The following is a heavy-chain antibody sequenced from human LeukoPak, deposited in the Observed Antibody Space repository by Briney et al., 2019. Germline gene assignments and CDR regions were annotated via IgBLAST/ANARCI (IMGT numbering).Heavy chain of an antibody. Sequence: PGGSLRRSCAASGFTFSTYEMNWVRQAPGKGLEWVSYISGTGRSRNYADSVKGRFTISRDNAKNSLYLQMNSLRAEDTAVYYCARWEYCSSTYCSFDYWGQGTLVTVSS. J-gene: IGHJ4*02. V-gene: IGHV3-48*03. CDR1: GFTFSTYE. D-gene: IGHD2-2*01. CDR3: ARWEYCSSTYCSFDY. CDR2: ISGTGRSR.